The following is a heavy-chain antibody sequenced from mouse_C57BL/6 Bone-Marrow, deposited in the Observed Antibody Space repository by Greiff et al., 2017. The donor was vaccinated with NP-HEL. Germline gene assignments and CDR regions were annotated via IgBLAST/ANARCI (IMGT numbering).Heavy chain of an antibody. Sequence: VQRVESGPGLVQPSQSLSITCTASGFSLTSSGVHWVRQSPGKGLEWLGVIWSGGSADYNAAFISRLSISNDNSKCQVFFKMNSLQADVTSIYYCARNGGDYPWFAYWGQGTLVTVSA. D-gene: IGHD2-4*01. CDR3: ARNGGDYPWFAY. CDR2: IWSGGSA. J-gene: IGHJ3*01. CDR1: GFSLTSSG. V-gene: IGHV2-2*01.